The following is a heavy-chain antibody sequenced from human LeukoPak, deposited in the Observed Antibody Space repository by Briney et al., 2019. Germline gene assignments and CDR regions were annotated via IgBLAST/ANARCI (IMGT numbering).Heavy chain of an antibody. J-gene: IGHJ4*02. CDR1: GYTFTGYY. D-gene: IGHD4-11*01. Sequence: ASVKVSCKASGYTFTGYYIHWVRQAPGQGLEWMGWINPNSGGTNYAQKFQGRVTMTRDTSISTAYMELSRLRSDDTAVYYCARDRRVRVTTVVSFDYWGQGTLVTVSS. CDR3: ARDRRVRVTTVVSFDY. CDR2: INPNSGGT. V-gene: IGHV1-2*02.